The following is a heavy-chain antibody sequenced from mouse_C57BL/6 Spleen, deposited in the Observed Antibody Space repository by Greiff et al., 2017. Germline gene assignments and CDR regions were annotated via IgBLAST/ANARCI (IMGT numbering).Heavy chain of an antibody. V-gene: IGHV1-82*01. CDR3: ARIPHYYGSSSYAMDY. Sequence: VQLQQSGPELVKPGASVKISCKASGYAFSSSWMNWVKQRPGKGLEWIGRIYPGDGDTNYNGKFKGKATLTADNSSSTAYMQLSSLTSEDSAVYFCARIPHYYGSSSYAMDYWGQGTSVTVSS. J-gene: IGHJ4*01. CDR1: GYAFSSSW. CDR2: IYPGDGDT. D-gene: IGHD1-1*01.